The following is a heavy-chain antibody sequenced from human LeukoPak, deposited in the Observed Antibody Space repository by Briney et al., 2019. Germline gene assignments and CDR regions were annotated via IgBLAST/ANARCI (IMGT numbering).Heavy chain of an antibody. Sequence: GGSLRLSCAASGFTFSNAWMSWVRQAPGKGLEWVGRIKSKTDGGTTDYAAPVKGRFTISRDDSKNTLYLQMNSLKIEDTAVYYCATEVVVPRWFDPWGQGTLVTASS. J-gene: IGHJ5*02. D-gene: IGHD2-2*01. CDR3: ATEVVVPRWFDP. CDR1: GFTFSNAW. CDR2: IKSKTDGGTT. V-gene: IGHV3-15*01.